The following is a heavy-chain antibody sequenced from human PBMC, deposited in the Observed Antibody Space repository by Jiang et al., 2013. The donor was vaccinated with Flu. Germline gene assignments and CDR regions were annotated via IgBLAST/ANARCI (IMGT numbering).Heavy chain of an antibody. Sequence: GLVKPSETLSLTCTVSGGSISSYYWSWIRQPPGKGLEWIGYIYYSGSTNYNPSLKSRVTISVDTSKNQFSLKLSSVTAADTAVYYCARVRFLEWLSYYFDYWGQGTLVTVSS. J-gene: IGHJ4*02. D-gene: IGHD3-3*01. CDR3: ARVRFLEWLSYYFDY. CDR2: IYYSGST. CDR1: GGSISSYY. V-gene: IGHV4-59*01.